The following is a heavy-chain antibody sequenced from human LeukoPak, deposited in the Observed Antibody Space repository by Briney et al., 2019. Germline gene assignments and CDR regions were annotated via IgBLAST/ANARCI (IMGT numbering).Heavy chain of an antibody. Sequence: SETLSLTWTVSGGSVNSYYLSWIRQPAGKTLEWIGRIYDGGSTNYNPSLKSRVTMSVDTSKNQISLKLKSVTAADTAVYYCARDSGTSGEVKFDPWGQGALVTVSS. CDR2: IYDGGST. D-gene: IGHD3-10*01. CDR3: ARDSGTSGEVKFDP. V-gene: IGHV4-4*07. CDR1: GGSVNSYY. J-gene: IGHJ5*02.